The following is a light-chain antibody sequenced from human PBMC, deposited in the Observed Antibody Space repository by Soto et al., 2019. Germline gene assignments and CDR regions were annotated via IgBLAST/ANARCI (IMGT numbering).Light chain of an antibody. CDR2: AAS. Sequence: DIQMTQSPSSLSASVGDRVTITCRASQSISSYLNWYQQKPGKAPKLLIYAASSLQSGVPSRFSGSGSGTDFTLTISSLQPEDFATDYCQQSYSTPPGVTFGQGTKLEIK. V-gene: IGKV1-39*01. CDR1: QSISSY. CDR3: QQSYSTPPGVT. J-gene: IGKJ2*01.